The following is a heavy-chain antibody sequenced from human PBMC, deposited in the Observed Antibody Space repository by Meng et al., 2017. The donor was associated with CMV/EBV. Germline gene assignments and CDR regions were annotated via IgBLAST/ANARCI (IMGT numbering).Heavy chain of an antibody. CDR2: IYTSGST. J-gene: IGHJ4*02. CDR1: CGSISSYY. V-gene: IGHV4-4*07. Sequence: QVRLPESGPCLVKPSQTLSLTCTVSCGSISSYYWSWIRQPAGKGLEWIGRIYTSGSTNYNPSLKSRVTMSVDTSKNQFSLKLSSVTAADTAVYYCARGGLYYYDSSGHFDYWGQGTLVTVSS. CDR3: ARGGLYYYDSSGHFDY. D-gene: IGHD3-22*01.